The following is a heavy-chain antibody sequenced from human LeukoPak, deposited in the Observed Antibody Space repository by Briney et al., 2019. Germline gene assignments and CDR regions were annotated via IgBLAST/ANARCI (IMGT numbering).Heavy chain of an antibody. J-gene: IGHJ5*02. CDR2: IYTSGST. D-gene: IGHD3-3*01. Sequence: PSETLSLTCTVSGGSISSYYWSWIRQPPGKGLEWIGYIYTSGSTNYNPSLKSRVTISVDTSKNQFSLKLSSVTAADTAVYYCARHLLYYDFWSGYLEWFDPWGQGTLVAVSS. CDR1: GGSISSYY. CDR3: ARHLLYYDFWSGYLEWFDP. V-gene: IGHV4-4*09.